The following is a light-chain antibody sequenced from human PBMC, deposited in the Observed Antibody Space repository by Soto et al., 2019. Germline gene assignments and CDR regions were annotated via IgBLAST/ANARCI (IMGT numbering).Light chain of an antibody. CDR3: QSYDSSLSGVV. CDR1: SSNIGAGYD. J-gene: IGLJ2*01. CDR2: GNS. Sequence: VLTQPPSVSGAPGQRVTISCTGSSSNIGAGYDVHWYQQLPGTAPKLLMYGNSNRPSGVPDRFSGSKSGTSASLAITGLQAEDEADYYFQSYDSSLSGVVFGGGTKLTVL. V-gene: IGLV1-40*01.